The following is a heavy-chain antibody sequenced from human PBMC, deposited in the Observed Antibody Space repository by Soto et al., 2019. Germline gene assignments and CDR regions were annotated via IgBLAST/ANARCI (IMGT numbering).Heavy chain of an antibody. Sequence: QVQLVESGGGVVQPGRSLRLSCAASGFTFSSYGMHWVRQAPGKGLEWVAVISYDGSNKYYVDSVKGRFNISRDNSKNTMYLQMNSLRAEDTAVYYCATEGNAFDIWGQGTMVTVSS. CDR1: GFTFSSYG. J-gene: IGHJ3*02. CDR3: ATEGNAFDI. CDR2: ISYDGSNK. V-gene: IGHV3-30*03. D-gene: IGHD4-4*01.